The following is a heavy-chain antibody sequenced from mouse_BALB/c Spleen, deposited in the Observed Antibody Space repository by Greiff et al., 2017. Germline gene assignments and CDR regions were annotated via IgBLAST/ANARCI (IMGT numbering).Heavy chain of an antibody. J-gene: IGHJ4*01. D-gene: IGHD4-1*01. CDR1: GFAFSSYD. V-gene: IGHV5-12-1*01. Sequence: EVKLMESGGGLVKPGGSLKLSCAASGFAFSSYDMSWVRQTPEKRLEWVAYISSGGGSTYYPDTVKGRFTISRDNAKNTLYLQMSSLKSEDTAMYYCARHEDSTGTGAMDYWGQGTSVTVSA. CDR2: ISSGGGST. CDR3: ARHEDSTGTGAMDY.